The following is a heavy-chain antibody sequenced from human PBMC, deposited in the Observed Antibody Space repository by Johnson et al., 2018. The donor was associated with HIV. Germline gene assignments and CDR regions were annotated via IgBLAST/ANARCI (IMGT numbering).Heavy chain of an antibody. J-gene: IGHJ3*02. D-gene: IGHD1-26*01. CDR1: GFRFSTYA. Sequence: QVQLVESGGGVVQPGRSLRLSCAASGFRFSTYALHWVRQTPGKGLEWVALISDDGNNKYYADSVKGRFTISRDNSKNTLYLPMNSLRAEDTAVYYCAKDLFTEREDDVFDIWGQGTMVTVSS. CDR2: ISDDGNNK. CDR3: AKDLFTEREDDVFDI. V-gene: IGHV3-30-3*01.